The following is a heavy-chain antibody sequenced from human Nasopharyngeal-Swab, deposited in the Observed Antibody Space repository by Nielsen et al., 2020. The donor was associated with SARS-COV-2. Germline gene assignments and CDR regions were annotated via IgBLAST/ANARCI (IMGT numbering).Heavy chain of an antibody. CDR2: ISSSSSYI. D-gene: IGHD3-9*01. J-gene: IGHJ6*02. CDR3: ARGCVLTGPSCYYYGMDV. Sequence: GGSLRLSCAASGFTFSTYSMNWVRQAPGKGLEWVSSISSSSSYIYYADSLKGRFTISRDNAKNSLYLQMNSLGAEDTAVYYCARGCVLTGPSCYYYGMDVWGQGTTVTVSS. CDR1: GFTFSTYS. V-gene: IGHV3-21*01.